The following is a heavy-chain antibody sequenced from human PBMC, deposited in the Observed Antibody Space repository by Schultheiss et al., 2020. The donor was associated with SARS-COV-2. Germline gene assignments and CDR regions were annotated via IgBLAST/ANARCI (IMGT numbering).Heavy chain of an antibody. CDR2: IYYSGST. CDR1: GGSISSYY. J-gene: IGHJ4*02. V-gene: IGHV4-59*04. D-gene: IGHD1-26*01. Sequence: GSLRLSCTVSGGSISSYYWSWIRQPPGKGLEWIGYIYYSGSTYYNPSLKSRVTISVDTSKNQFSLKLSSVTAADTAVYYCARRKGVGARVAVDYWGQGTLVTVSS. CDR3: ARRKGVGARVAVDY.